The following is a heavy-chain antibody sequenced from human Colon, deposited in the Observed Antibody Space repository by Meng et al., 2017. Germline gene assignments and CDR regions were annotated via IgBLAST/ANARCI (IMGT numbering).Heavy chain of an antibody. CDR1: GFTFSDYY. Sequence: VELLGSGGGLVQPGGALRLACAASGFTFSDYYLTWIRQAPGKGLEWISYISSGGGDKYYADSVKGRFTISRDNSNNSLYLQMNSLRAEDTAVYYCVRSRTTEITKYYFDYWGQGTLVTVSS. D-gene: IGHD4-11*01. J-gene: IGHJ4*02. V-gene: IGHV3-11*01. CDR3: VRSRTTEITKYYFDY. CDR2: ISSGGGDK.